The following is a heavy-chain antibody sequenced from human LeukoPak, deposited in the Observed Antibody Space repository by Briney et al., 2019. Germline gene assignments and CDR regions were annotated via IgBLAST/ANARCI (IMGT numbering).Heavy chain of an antibody. CDR3: ARGYSSSWYDLYYFDY. CDR2: ISSRSSYI. V-gene: IGHV3-21*01. Sequence: SGGSLRLSCAASGFTFSNYNINWVRQAPGKGLEWVSSISSRSSYIYYADSVKGRFAISADNAMNSLYLQMNSLRAEDTAVYYCARGYSSSWYDLYYFDYWGQGTLVTVSS. CDR1: GFTFSNYN. J-gene: IGHJ4*02. D-gene: IGHD6-13*01.